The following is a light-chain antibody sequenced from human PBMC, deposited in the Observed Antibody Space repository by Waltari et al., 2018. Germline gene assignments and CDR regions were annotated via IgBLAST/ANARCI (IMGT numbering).Light chain of an antibody. CDR1: QSVSSY. CDR2: DAS. Sequence: EIVLTQSPATLSLSPGERATLSCRASQSVSSYLAWYQQKPGQAPRLLIYDASNRATGIPARFTVRGSGTDVTLTISSLEPDVFAVYDCQQRNDGPPGHTFGGGTTVQIK. CDR3: QQRNDGPPGHT. J-gene: IGKJ4*01. V-gene: IGKV3-11*01.